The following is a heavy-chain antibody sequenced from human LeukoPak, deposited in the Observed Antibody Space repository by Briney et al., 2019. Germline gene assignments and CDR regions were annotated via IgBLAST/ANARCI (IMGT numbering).Heavy chain of an antibody. CDR1: GGSFSGYY. CDR3: ARGGGPVGYYFDY. V-gene: IGHV4-34*01. Sequence: PSETLSLTCAVYGGSFSGYYWTWIPQPPGKGLEWIGEINHSGGTNYNPSLKSRVTISVDTSKNQFSLKMGSVTAADTAVYYCARGGGPVGYYFDYWGQGTLVTVSS. CDR2: INHSGGT. J-gene: IGHJ4*02. D-gene: IGHD1-26*01.